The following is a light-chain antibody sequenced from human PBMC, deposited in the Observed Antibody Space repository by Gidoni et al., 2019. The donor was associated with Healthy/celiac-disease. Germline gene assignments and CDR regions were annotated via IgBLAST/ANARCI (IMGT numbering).Light chain of an antibody. V-gene: IGKV4-1*01. CDR2: WAS. Sequence: DIVMTQSPDSLAVSLGERATINCKSSQSVLYSSNNKNYLAWYQQKPGQPPKLLIYWASTRESGVPDRFSGSGSGTDFTLTISSLQAEDVAVYYCQQYYRFWTFGQGTKVEIK. J-gene: IGKJ1*01. CDR3: QQYYRFWT. CDR1: QSVLYSSNNKNY.